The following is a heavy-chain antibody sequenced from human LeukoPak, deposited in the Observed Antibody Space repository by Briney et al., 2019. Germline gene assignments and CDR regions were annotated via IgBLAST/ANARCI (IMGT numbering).Heavy chain of an antibody. D-gene: IGHD3-16*02. Sequence: SVKVSCKASGGTFSSYAISWVRQAPGQGLEWMGGIIPIFGTANYAQKFQGRVTITADESTSTAYMELSSLRSEDTAVYYCAKDSLMITSGGVIVWFDSWGQGTLVTVSS. CDR1: GGTFSSYA. CDR2: IIPIFGTA. V-gene: IGHV1-69*13. J-gene: IGHJ5*01. CDR3: AKDSLMITSGGVIVWFDS.